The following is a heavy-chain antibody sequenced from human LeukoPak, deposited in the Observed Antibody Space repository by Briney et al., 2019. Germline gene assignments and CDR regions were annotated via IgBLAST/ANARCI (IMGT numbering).Heavy chain of an antibody. Sequence: GGSPRLSCAASGFTFSSYAMHWVRQAPGKGLEWVAVISYDGSNKYYADSVKGRFTISRDNSKNTLYLQMNSLRAEDTAVYYCARDSWQWLVLYYFDYWGQGTLVTVSS. CDR1: GFTFSSYA. D-gene: IGHD6-19*01. CDR3: ARDSWQWLVLYYFDY. CDR2: ISYDGSNK. J-gene: IGHJ4*02. V-gene: IGHV3-30*04.